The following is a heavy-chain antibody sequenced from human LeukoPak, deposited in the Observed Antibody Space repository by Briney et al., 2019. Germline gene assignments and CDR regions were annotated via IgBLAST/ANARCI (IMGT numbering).Heavy chain of an antibody. CDR3: ARERRGYCSSTSCYS. CDR2: IYTSGST. V-gene: IGHV4-4*07. D-gene: IGHD2-2*02. CDR1: GGSISSYY. J-gene: IGHJ4*02. Sequence: PSETLSLTCTVSGGSISSYYWSWIRQPAGKGLEWIGRIYTSGSTNYNPSLKSRVTMSVDTSKNQFSLKLSSVTAADTAVYYCARERRGYCSSTSCYSWGQGTLVTVSS.